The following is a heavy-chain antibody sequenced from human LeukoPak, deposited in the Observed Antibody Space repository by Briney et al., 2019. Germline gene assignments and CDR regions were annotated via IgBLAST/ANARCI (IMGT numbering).Heavy chain of an antibody. J-gene: IGHJ4*02. D-gene: IGHD3-22*01. V-gene: IGHV3-23*01. CDR1: GFTFSSYA. Sequence: PGGSLRLSCAASGFTFSSYAMSWVRQAPGTALEWVSGISSGGGSTYYADSVKGRFTISRDNSKNTLSLQMSSLRVEDTAVYYCAKSGYNYDSDAYAFIDYWGQGTLVTVSS. CDR2: ISSGGGST. CDR3: AKSGYNYDSDAYAFIDY.